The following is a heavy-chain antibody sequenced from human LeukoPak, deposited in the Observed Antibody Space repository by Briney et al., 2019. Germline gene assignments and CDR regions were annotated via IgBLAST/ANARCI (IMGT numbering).Heavy chain of an antibody. D-gene: IGHD5/OR15-5a*01. CDR1: GDSVSSNSAA. Sequence: SQTLSLTCAISGDSVSSNSAAWNWIRLSPSRGLEWLGRTYYRSKWYNDYAVSLRSRITINPDTSKNQFSLQLNSVTPEDTAVYYCARSTDRYFDYWGQGTLVTVSS. CDR3: ARSTDRYFDY. CDR2: TYYRSKWYN. V-gene: IGHV6-1*01. J-gene: IGHJ4*02.